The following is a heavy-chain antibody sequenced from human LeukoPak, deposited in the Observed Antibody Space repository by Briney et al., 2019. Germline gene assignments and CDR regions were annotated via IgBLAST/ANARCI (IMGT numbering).Heavy chain of an antibody. CDR2: INPNSGGT. Sequence: ASVKVSCKASGYTFTGYYMHWVRQAPGQGLEWMGWINPNSGGTNYAQKFQGRVTMTRDTSISTAYMELSRLRSDDTAVYYCARWGFSSGWYYYYYYMDVWGKGTRVTVSS. V-gene: IGHV1-2*02. D-gene: IGHD6-19*01. J-gene: IGHJ6*03. CDR3: ARWGFSSGWYYYYYYMDV. CDR1: GYTFTGYY.